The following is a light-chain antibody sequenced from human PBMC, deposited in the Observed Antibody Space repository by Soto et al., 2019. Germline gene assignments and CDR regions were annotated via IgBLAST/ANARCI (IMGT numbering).Light chain of an antibody. CDR2: EVT. J-gene: IGLJ3*02. CDR1: SSDVGAYKY. CDR3: TSYLGNDIWV. Sequence: QSALTQPPSASGSPGQSVTISCTGTSSDVGAYKYVSWYQQYPGKAPQLMIYEVTKRPSGVPDRFSGSKSGNTASLTVSGLQAEDEADYYCTSYLGNDIWVFGGGTQLTVL. V-gene: IGLV2-8*01.